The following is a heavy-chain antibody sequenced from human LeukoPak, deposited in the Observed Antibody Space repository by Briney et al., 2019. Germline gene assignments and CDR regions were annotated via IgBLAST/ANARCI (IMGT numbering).Heavy chain of an antibody. Sequence: PSETLSLTCTVSGGSVSSSTYYWGWIRQPPGKGLEWIGSIYYSGRTYYNPSLKSRVTISVDTSKNQFSLKLNSVTAADTAVYYCARSPSWVTGTTTWFDPWGQGTQVTVSS. CDR3: ARSPSWVTGTTTWFDP. CDR2: IYYSGRT. D-gene: IGHD1-7*01. CDR1: GGSVSSSTYY. J-gene: IGHJ5*02. V-gene: IGHV4-39*01.